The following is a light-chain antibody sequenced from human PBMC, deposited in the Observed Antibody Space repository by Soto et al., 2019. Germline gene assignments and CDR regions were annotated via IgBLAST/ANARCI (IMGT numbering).Light chain of an antibody. CDR2: DAS. J-gene: IGKJ4*01. V-gene: IGKV1-33*01. CDR1: QDISNY. CDR3: QQYDNLPALT. Sequence: DLQMTQSPSSLSASVGDRVTITCQASQDISNYLNWYQQKPGKAPKLLIYDASNLETGVPSRFSGSGSGTDFTFTISSLQPEDIATYYCQQYDNLPALTFGGGIKVEIK.